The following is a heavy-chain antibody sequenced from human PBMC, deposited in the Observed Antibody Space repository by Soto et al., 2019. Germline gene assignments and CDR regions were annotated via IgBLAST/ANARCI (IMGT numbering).Heavy chain of an antibody. J-gene: IGHJ3*02. CDR2: ILVGGST. V-gene: IGHV3-23*01. CDR3: AKATATGGGAFDI. D-gene: IGHD2-8*02. Sequence: GARSLYCVASGFTCRSYEMSWARHAPGKGLEWVSTILVGGSTHYEDSVNGRFTISRDGSKNTVYLQMNSLTAGDTAVYYCAKATATGGGAFDICGQGTMVTVSS. CDR1: GFTCRSYE.